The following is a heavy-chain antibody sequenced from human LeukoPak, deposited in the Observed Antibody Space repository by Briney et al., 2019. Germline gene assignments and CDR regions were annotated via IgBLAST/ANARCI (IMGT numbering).Heavy chain of an antibody. Sequence: SETLSLTCAVYGGSFSGYDWTWIRQPPGKGLQWIGEINHSGTTNYNPSLKSRVTISVDTSQNQFSLKLSSVTAADTAVYYCARQHYPSRFDYWGQGTLVTVSS. V-gene: IGHV4-34*01. CDR3: ARQHYPSRFDY. J-gene: IGHJ4*02. CDR1: GGSFSGYD. CDR2: INHSGTT. D-gene: IGHD3-3*02.